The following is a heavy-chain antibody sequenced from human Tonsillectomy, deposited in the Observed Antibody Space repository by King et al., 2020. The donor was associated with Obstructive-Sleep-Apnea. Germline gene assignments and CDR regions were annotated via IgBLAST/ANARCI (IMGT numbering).Heavy chain of an antibody. D-gene: IGHD3-22*01. CDR2: IRYDGSNK. V-gene: IGHV3-30*02. CDR1: EFTFSNYG. J-gene: IGHJ4*02. Sequence: VQLVESGGGVVQPGGSLRLSCAASEFTFSNYGMHWVRQTPGKGQEWVAFIRYDGSNKHYAESAKGRFTISRDNSKNTLYLQMNSLRPEDTAVYYCATEPDSSGYYYGSAFDYWGQGTLVTVSS. CDR3: ATEPDSSGYYYGSAFDY.